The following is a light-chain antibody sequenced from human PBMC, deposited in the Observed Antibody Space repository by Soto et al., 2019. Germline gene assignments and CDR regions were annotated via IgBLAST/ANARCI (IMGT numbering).Light chain of an antibody. CDR1: RSISNN. J-gene: IGKJ4*01. CDR3: QPHNNWPVVT. CDR2: GAS. Sequence: EMVMTQSPATLSVSPGERFTLSCRASRSISNNLAWYQQKPGQAPRLLIYGASTRATGIPARFSGSGSGTEFTLTINSLQSEDFAMYYCQPHNNWPVVTFGGGTKVDIK. V-gene: IGKV3-15*01.